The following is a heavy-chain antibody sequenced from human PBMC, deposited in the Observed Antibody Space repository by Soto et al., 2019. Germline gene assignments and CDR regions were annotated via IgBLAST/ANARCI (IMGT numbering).Heavy chain of an antibody. D-gene: IGHD3-3*01. V-gene: IGHV1-3*04. CDR3: ASRGYDFWSGLDP. Sequence: XSVKVSCKASAYPFTAYGVHWVRQAPGQRLEWMGWINTGNGHTKYSQKFQGRVTITRDTSARTAYMELNSLRSEDTAVYYCASRGYDFWSGLDPWGQGTLVTVSS. CDR2: INTGNGHT. CDR1: AYPFTAYG. J-gene: IGHJ5*02.